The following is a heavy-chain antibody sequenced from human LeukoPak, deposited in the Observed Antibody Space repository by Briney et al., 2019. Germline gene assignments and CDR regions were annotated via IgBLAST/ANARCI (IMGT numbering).Heavy chain of an antibody. D-gene: IGHD4-17*01. CDR1: GFTFSSYA. J-gene: IGHJ4*02. V-gene: IGHV3-23*01. CDR3: AKAPRGVTTQQDY. Sequence: GGSLRLSCAASGFTFSSYAMSWVRQAPGKGLEWVSAISGSGGSTYYADPVKGRFTISRDNSKNTLYLQMNSLRAEDTAVYYCAKAPRGVTTQQDYWGQGTLVTVSS. CDR2: ISGSGGST.